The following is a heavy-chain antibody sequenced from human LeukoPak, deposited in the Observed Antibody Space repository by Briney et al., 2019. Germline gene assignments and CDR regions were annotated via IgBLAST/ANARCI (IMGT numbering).Heavy chain of an antibody. Sequence: GGSLRLSCEASGFTFSSYSMNWVRQAPGKGLEWVSSISSSSSYVYYGDSVKGRFTISRDNAKNSPYLQMNSLRAEDTAVYYCARGDRLGYCTNGVCYPTDYWGQGTLVTVSS. V-gene: IGHV3-21*01. CDR1: GFTFSSYS. CDR3: ARGDRLGYCTNGVCYPTDY. D-gene: IGHD2-8*01. J-gene: IGHJ4*02. CDR2: ISSSSSYV.